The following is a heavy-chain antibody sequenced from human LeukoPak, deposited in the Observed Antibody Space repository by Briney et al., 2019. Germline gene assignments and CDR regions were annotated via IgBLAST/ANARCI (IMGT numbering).Heavy chain of an antibody. CDR3: AKDGSDCSSTSCYWLGDFDY. CDR2: ISYDGSNK. Sequence: GRSLRLSCAASGFTFSSYGMHWVRQAPGKGLEWVAVISYDGSNKYYADSVKGRFTISRDNSKNTLYLQMNSLRAEDTAVCYCAKDGSDCSSTSCYWLGDFDYWGQGTLVTVSS. CDR1: GFTFSSYG. J-gene: IGHJ4*02. D-gene: IGHD2-2*01. V-gene: IGHV3-30*18.